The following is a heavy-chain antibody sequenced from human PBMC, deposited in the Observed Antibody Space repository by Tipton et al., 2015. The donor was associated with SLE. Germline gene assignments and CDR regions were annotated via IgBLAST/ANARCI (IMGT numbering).Heavy chain of an antibody. CDR2: IRPNTGGT. J-gene: IGHJ4*02. Sequence: QSGPEVKKPGASVNVSCKTSGYTFTGYYIHWVRQAPGQGLEWMGWIRPNTGGTIYAQKFQDRVTMTRDTSVSTAYMELSRLRSDDTAVYYCARQLYSGDIGIDYWGQGSLVTVSS. CDR1: GYTFTGYY. CDR3: ARQLYSGDIGIDY. V-gene: IGHV1-2*02. D-gene: IGHD2-21*01.